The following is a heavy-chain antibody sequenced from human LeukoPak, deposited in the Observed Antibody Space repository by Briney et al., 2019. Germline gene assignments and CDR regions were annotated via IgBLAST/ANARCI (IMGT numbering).Heavy chain of an antibody. J-gene: IGHJ4*02. Sequence: PSETLSLTCTVSGGSISSYYWSWIRQPAGKGLEWIGRIYTSGSTNYNPSPKSRVTMSVDTSKSQFSLKLSSVTAADTAVYYCARDLNWERRNCSGGSCYSGIDYWGQGTLVTVSS. CDR2: IYTSGST. V-gene: IGHV4-4*07. CDR1: GGSISSYY. D-gene: IGHD2-15*01. CDR3: ARDLNWERRNCSGGSCYSGIDY.